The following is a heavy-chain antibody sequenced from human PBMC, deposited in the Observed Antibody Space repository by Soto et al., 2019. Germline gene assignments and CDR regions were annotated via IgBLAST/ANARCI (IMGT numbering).Heavy chain of an antibody. CDR1: GFTFDDYA. CDR2: ISWNSGSI. J-gene: IGHJ3*02. D-gene: IGHD3-10*01. CDR3: AKDFKAPFPDRGAFDI. V-gene: IGHV3-9*01. Sequence: PGGSLRLSCAASGFTFDDYAMHWVRQAPGKGLEWVSGISWNSGSIGYADSVKGRFTISRDNAKNSLYLQMNSLRAEDTALYYCAKDFKAPFPDRGAFDIWGQGTMVTVSS.